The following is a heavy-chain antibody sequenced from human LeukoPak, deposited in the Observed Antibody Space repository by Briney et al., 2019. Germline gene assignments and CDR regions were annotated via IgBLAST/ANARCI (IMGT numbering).Heavy chain of an antibody. CDR3: VRDHLWAFDI. D-gene: IGHD2-21*01. CDR1: GFTFSTYT. Sequence: GGSLRLSCSASGFTFSTYTMTWVRQAPGKGLEWISFITLGGSTYCPDSVKGRFTISRDNGKNSLYLQMNSLRDDDTAVYYCVRDHLWAFDIWGQGTMVTVSS. CDR2: ITLGGST. V-gene: IGHV3-48*02. J-gene: IGHJ3*02.